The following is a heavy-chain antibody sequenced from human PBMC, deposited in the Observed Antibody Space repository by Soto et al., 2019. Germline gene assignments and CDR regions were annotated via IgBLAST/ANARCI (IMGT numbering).Heavy chain of an antibody. Sequence: QVPLVQSGAEVKKPGASVKVSCKASGYTFTSYAMHWVRQAPGQRLEWMGWINAGNGNTKYSQKFQGRVTITRDTSASTAYMELSSLRSEDTAVYYCARDLIRGIAARRVWFDPWGQGTLVTVSS. CDR2: INAGNGNT. CDR3: ARDLIRGIAARRVWFDP. V-gene: IGHV1-3*01. CDR1: GYTFTSYA. D-gene: IGHD6-6*01. J-gene: IGHJ5*02.